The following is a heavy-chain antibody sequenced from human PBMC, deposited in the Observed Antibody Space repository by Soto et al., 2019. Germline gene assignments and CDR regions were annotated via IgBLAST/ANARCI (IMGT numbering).Heavy chain of an antibody. CDR2: INPNSGGT. V-gene: IGHV1-2*02. J-gene: IGHJ6*02. Sequence: QVQLVQSGAEVKKPGASVKVSCKASGYTFTGYYMHWVRQAPGQGLEWMGWINPNSGGTNYAQKFQCRVTMTSVTSISTAYMELRRLRSDDTAVYYCASGGTTVHYYYYGMDVWGQGTTVTVSS. D-gene: IGHD4-17*01. CDR3: ASGGTTVHYYYYGMDV. CDR1: GYTFTGYY.